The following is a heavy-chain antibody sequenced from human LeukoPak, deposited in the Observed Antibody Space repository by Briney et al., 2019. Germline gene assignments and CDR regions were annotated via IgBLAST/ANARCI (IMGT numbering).Heavy chain of an antibody. CDR3: ARSGYTSGWYLGGMDV. J-gene: IGHJ6*02. CDR2: VYHDGGT. D-gene: IGHD6-19*01. V-gene: IGHV4-4*02. CDR1: GGSVSSSKW. Sequence: PSETLSLTCVVSGGSVSSSKWWSWVRQPPGKGLEWIGQVYHDGGTKYNPSLKSRVTTLVDKSKNQFSLKLSSVTAADTAVYYCARSGYTSGWYLGGMDVWGPGTTVTVSS.